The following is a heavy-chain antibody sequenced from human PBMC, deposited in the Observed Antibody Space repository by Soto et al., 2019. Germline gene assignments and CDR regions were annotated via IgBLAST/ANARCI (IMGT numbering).Heavy chain of an antibody. CDR1: GGSISSGDYY. Sequence: SETLSLTCTVSGGSISSGDYYWSWIRQPPGKGPEWIGYIYYSGSTYYNPSLKSRVTISVDTSKNQFSLKLSSVTAADTAVYYCARVSGRYDSSGYHFDYWGQGTLVTVSS. J-gene: IGHJ4*02. D-gene: IGHD3-22*01. V-gene: IGHV4-30-4*01. CDR3: ARVSGRYDSSGYHFDY. CDR2: IYYSGST.